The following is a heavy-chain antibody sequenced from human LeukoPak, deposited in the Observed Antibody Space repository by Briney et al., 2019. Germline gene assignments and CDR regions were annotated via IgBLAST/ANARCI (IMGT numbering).Heavy chain of an antibody. CDR1: GYTFTAYS. Sequence: ASVTVSCKASGYTFTAYSIHWVRQAPGQGLEWMGWINCKSGGTNYAQKFQGRATMTRDTSISTAHMELSGLRSDDTALYFCARDASGGLAFDIWGQGTVVTVST. CDR2: INCKSGGT. V-gene: IGHV1-2*02. CDR3: ARDASGGLAFDI. J-gene: IGHJ3*02. D-gene: IGHD3-16*01.